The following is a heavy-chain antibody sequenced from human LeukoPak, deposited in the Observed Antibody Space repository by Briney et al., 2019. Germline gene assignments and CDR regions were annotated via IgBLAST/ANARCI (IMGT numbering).Heavy chain of an antibody. D-gene: IGHD2-21*02. J-gene: IGHJ4*02. Sequence: SETLSLTCAVYAGSVSGYYWSWIRQPPGKGLEWTGEINHSGSTNYNPSLKSRVTISVDTSKNQFSLKLSSVTAADTAVYYCARGGYCGGDCYSYIDYWGQGTLVTVSS. V-gene: IGHV4-34*01. CDR2: INHSGST. CDR3: ARGGYCGGDCYSYIDY. CDR1: AGSVSGYY.